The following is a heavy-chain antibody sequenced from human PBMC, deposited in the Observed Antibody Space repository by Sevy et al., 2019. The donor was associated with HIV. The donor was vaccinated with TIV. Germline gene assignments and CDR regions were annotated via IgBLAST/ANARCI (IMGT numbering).Heavy chain of an antibody. CDR1: GFIFNDYA. CDR3: AREGAPYRNIRYCSGDNCYYNWFDP. CDR2: ISDDGNNK. J-gene: IGHJ5*02. V-gene: IGHV3-30*10. D-gene: IGHD2-15*01. Sequence: GGSLRLSCAASGFIFNDYAMHWVRQAPGKGLEWVAVISDDGNNKYYTDSVEGRFTISRDNSKDTLYLQMNSLRAVDTALYYCAREGAPYRNIRYCSGDNCYYNWFDPWGQGTLVTVSS.